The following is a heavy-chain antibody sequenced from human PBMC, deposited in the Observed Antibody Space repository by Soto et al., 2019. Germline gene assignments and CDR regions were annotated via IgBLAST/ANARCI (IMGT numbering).Heavy chain of an antibody. CDR1: GGSISSGGYY. D-gene: IGHD6-19*01. CDR2: ISYRGTT. V-gene: IGHV4-31*03. CDR3: ARGTSSSVDS. Sequence: SETLSLTCTVSGGSISSGGYYWTWIRQYPGKGLEWIGYISYRGTTYYSPSLQSRVTISADTSNQRFSLILTSVTAADTAVYFCARGTSSSVDSWGQGTLVTVS. J-gene: IGHJ4*02.